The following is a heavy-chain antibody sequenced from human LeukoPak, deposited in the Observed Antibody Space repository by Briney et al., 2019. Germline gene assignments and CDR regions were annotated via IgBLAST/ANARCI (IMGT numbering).Heavy chain of an antibody. Sequence: GSLRLSCAASGFTFSSYWMSWVRQAPGKGLEWVANIKQDGSEKYYVDSVKGRFTISRDNAKNSLYLQVNSLRAEDTAVYYCARWRSGIDAFDIWGQGTMVTVSS. V-gene: IGHV3-7*01. CDR3: ARWRSGIDAFDI. CDR2: IKQDGSEK. J-gene: IGHJ3*02. CDR1: GFTFSSYW. D-gene: IGHD2-15*01.